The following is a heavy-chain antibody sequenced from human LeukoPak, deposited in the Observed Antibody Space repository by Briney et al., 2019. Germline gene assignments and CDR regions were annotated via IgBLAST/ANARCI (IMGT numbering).Heavy chain of an antibody. J-gene: IGHJ3*02. CDR2: FDPEDGET. CDR1: GYTLTELS. V-gene: IGHV1-24*01. CDR3: ATGAPSTMVRGVIRRAFDI. Sequence: ASVKVSCKVSGYTLTELSMHWVRQAPGKGLEWMGGFDPEDGETIYAQKFQGSVTMTEDTSTDTAYMELSSLRSEDTAVYYCATGAPSTMVRGVIRRAFDIWGQGTMVTVSS. D-gene: IGHD3-10*01.